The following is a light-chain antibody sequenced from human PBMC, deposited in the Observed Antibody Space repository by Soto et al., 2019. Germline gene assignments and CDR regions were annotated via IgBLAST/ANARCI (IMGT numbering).Light chain of an antibody. V-gene: IGKV1-9*01. CDR1: PGINTY. CDR2: GAS. Sequence: DIQLTQSPSFLSASMGDRVTITCRASPGINTYLAWYQQKPGKAPKLLIYGASTLQSGVPSRFSGSESGAAFTLTISSLQPEDFATYYCQHYNSYSEAFGQGTKVDI. J-gene: IGKJ1*01. CDR3: QHYNSYSEA.